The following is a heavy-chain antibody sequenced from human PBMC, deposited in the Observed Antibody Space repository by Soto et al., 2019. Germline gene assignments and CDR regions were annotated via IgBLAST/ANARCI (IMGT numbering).Heavy chain of an antibody. J-gene: IGHJ3*02. CDR3: AIPNLGSSGWFGAFDI. CDR2: IYPGDSDT. Sequence: PGESLKISCKCSGYSFTSYWIGLVRQMPGKGLEWMGIIYPGDSDTRYSPSFQGQVTISADKSISTAYLQWSSLKASDTAMYYCAIPNLGSSGWFGAFDIWGQGTMVTVSS. D-gene: IGHD6-19*01. V-gene: IGHV5-51*01. CDR1: GYSFTSYW.